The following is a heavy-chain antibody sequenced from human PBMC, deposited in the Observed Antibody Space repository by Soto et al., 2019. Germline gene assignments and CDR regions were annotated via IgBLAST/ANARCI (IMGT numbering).Heavy chain of an antibody. CDR3: AREDSIIIPAVSDF. J-gene: IGHJ4*02. D-gene: IGHD2-2*01. CDR1: GFPFNNYG. V-gene: IGHV3-21*01. Sequence: LRLSCTVSGFPFNNYGINWVRQAPGKGLEWVSSVSKSDYTYYSDSVQGRFTISRDNAKNSVSLQMNTLRVEDTAVYYCAREDSIIIPAVSDFWGQGTLVTVSS. CDR2: VSKSDYT.